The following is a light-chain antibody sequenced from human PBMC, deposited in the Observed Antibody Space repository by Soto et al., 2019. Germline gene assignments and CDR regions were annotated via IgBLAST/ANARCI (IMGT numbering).Light chain of an antibody. J-gene: IGKJ4*01. V-gene: IGKV1-5*01. CDR3: QQSYSHTVN. Sequence: IPLTHPPSTLFRSLEYTGTITCRASQSISRWLTWYQQKPGKAPKLLIYDASSLESGVPSRFSGSGSGTDFTLTINRLQAEDFATYYCQQSYSHTVNFAGGTKVEI. CDR2: DAS. CDR1: QSISRW.